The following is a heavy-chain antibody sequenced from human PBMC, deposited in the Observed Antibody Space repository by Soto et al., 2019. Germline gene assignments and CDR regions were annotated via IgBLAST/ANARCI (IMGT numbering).Heavy chain of an antibody. CDR1: GYTFTNYG. V-gene: IGHV1-18*04. Sequence: GASVKVSCKASGYTFTNYGITWVRQAPGEGLEWMGWISAYNGHTNYAQKVQGRVTMTTDTSTSTAYMELRSLRSDDTAVFYCARSPAATGTTWFDPWGQGTLVTSPQ. CDR2: ISAYNGHT. CDR3: ARSPAATGTTWFDP. D-gene: IGHD6-13*01. J-gene: IGHJ5*02.